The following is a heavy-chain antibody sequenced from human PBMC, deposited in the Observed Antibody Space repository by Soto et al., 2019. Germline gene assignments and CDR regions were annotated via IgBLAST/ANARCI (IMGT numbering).Heavy chain of an antibody. CDR3: ARDRSSSSLRYYYGMDV. J-gene: IGHJ6*02. Sequence: QVQLVQSGAEVKKPGASVKVSCKASGYTFTRYAMHWVRQAPGQRLEWMGWINSGKGNTNYAQKLQGRVTMTTDTSTSTAYMELRSLRSDDTAVYYCARDRSSSSLRYYYGMDVWGQGTTVTVSS. CDR1: GYTFTRYA. V-gene: IGHV1-3*04. D-gene: IGHD6-6*01. CDR2: INSGKGNT.